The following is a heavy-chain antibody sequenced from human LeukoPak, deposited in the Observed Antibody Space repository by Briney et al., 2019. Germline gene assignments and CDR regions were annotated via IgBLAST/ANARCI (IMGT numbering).Heavy chain of an antibody. Sequence: GGSLRLSCAASGFTFSSYWMSRVRQAPGKGLEWVANIKQDGSEKYYVDSVKGRFTISRDNAKNSLYLQMNSLRAEDTAVYYCAKYGGVVMDDAFDIWGQGTMVTVSS. D-gene: IGHD3-3*01. V-gene: IGHV3-7*03. CDR1: GFTFSSYW. CDR3: AKYGGVVMDDAFDI. J-gene: IGHJ3*02. CDR2: IKQDGSEK.